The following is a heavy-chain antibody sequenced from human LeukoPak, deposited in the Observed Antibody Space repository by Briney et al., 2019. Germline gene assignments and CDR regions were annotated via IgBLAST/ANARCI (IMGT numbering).Heavy chain of an antibody. CDR1: GYTFTSYG. CDR2: ISAYKGNT. V-gene: IGHV1-18*01. D-gene: IGHD3-10*01. J-gene: IGHJ6*03. CDR3: ARYGSGSYGSYYYYYMDV. Sequence: ASVKVSCKASGYTFTSYGISWVRQAPGQGLEWMGWISAYKGNTNYAQKLQGRVTMTTDTSTSTAYMELRSLRSDDTAVYYCARYGSGSYGSYYYYYMDVWGKGTTVTVSS.